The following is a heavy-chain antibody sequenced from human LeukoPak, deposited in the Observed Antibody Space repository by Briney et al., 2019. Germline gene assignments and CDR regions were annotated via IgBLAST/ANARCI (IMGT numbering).Heavy chain of an antibody. Sequence: GASVKVSCKTSGYTFSDYYIHWIRQAPGQGLEWMGWINPNSGGTNYAQKFQGRVTMTRDTSISTAYMELSRLRSDDTAVYYCARDFVRITMVRGVTAYYMDVWGKGTTVTISS. CDR1: GYTFSDYY. CDR2: INPNSGGT. CDR3: ARDFVRITMVRGVTAYYMDV. D-gene: IGHD3-10*01. J-gene: IGHJ6*03. V-gene: IGHV1-2*02.